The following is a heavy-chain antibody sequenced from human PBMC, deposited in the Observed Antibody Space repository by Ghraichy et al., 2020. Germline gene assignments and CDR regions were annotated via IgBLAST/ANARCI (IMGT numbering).Heavy chain of an antibody. V-gene: IGHV3-23*01. CDR3: ASCGGSCYYYGMDV. Sequence: LSLTCAASGFTFSSYAMSWVRQAPGKGLEWVSAISGSGGSTYYADSVKGRFTISRDNSKNTLYLQMNSLRAEDTAVYYCASCGGSCYYYGMDVWGQGTTVTVSS. D-gene: IGHD2-15*01. CDR2: ISGSGGST. CDR1: GFTFSSYA. J-gene: IGHJ6*02.